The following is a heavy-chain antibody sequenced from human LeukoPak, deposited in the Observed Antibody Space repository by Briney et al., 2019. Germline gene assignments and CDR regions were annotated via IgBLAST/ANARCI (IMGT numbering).Heavy chain of an antibody. CDR1: GYSISNGYY. V-gene: IGHV4-38-2*02. Sequence: SETLSLTCTVSGYSISNGYYWGWIRQPPGKGLEWIGSIYYSGSTYYNPSLKSRVTISVDTSKNQFSLKLSSVTAAGAAVYYCARVKEEGSLPIDYWGQGTLVTVSS. J-gene: IGHJ4*02. CDR3: ARVKEEGSLPIDY. D-gene: IGHD3-10*01. CDR2: IYYSGST.